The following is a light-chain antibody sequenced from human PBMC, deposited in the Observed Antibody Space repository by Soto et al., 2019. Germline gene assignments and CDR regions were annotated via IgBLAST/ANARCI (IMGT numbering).Light chain of an antibody. J-gene: IGKJ4*01. CDR1: QSVSSSY. Sequence: EIVLTQSPGTLSLSPGERATLSCRASQSVSSSYLAWYQQKPGQAPRLLLYGASSRATGIPDRFSGSGSGTDFTLTISRLEPEDCAVYYCQQYFSSPLTFGGGTKVEIK. CDR3: QQYFSSPLT. CDR2: GAS. V-gene: IGKV3-20*01.